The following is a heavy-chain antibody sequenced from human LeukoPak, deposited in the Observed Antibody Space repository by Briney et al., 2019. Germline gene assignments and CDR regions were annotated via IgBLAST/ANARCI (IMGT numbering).Heavy chain of an antibody. V-gene: IGHV4-34*01. Sequence: PSETLSLTCAVYGGSFSGYYWSWIRQPPGKGLEWIGEINHSGSTNYNPSLKSRVTISVDTSKNQFSLKLSSVTAADTAVYYCARSFYDILTGWGQGTLVTVSS. D-gene: IGHD3-9*01. CDR2: INHSGST. J-gene: IGHJ4*02. CDR1: GGSFSGYY. CDR3: ARSFYDILTG.